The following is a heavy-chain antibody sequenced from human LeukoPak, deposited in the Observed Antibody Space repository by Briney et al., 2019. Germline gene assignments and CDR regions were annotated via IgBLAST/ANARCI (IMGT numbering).Heavy chain of an antibody. D-gene: IGHD4-17*01. Sequence: ASVKVSCRASGYTFISYGISWVRQAPGQGLEWMGWISAYNGKTNYAQKLQGRVTMTTDTSTSTAYRELRSLRSDDTAVYYCARNYGEGAFDIWGQGTMVTVSS. CDR3: ARNYGEGAFDI. V-gene: IGHV1-18*01. J-gene: IGHJ3*02. CDR1: GYTFISYG. CDR2: ISAYNGKT.